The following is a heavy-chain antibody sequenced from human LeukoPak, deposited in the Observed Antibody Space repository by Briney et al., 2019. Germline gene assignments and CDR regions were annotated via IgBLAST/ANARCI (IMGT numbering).Heavy chain of an antibody. CDR3: ARGSDTAMAI. CDR1: GGSISSSSYY. J-gene: IGHJ4*02. D-gene: IGHD5-18*01. V-gene: IGHV4-39*07. CDR2: IYYSGST. Sequence: PSETLSLTCTVSGGSISSSSYYWGWIRQPPGKGLECIGSIYYSGSTYYNPSLKSRVTISVDTSKNQFSLKLSSVTAADTAVYYCARGSDTAMAIWGQGTLVTVSS.